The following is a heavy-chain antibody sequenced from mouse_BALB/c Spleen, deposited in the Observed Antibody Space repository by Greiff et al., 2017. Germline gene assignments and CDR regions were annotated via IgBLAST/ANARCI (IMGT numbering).Heavy chain of an antibody. CDR3: ARYDDRYDDYAMDY. CDR1: GYTFTSYV. D-gene: IGHD2-14*01. V-gene: IGHV1-14*01. Sequence: EVQLQQSGPELVKPGASVKMSCKASGYTFTSYVMHWVKQKPGQGLEWIGYINPYNDGTKYNEKFKGKATLTSDKSSSTAYMELSSLTSEDSAVYYCARYDDRYDDYAMDYWGQGTSVTVSS. CDR2: INPYNDGT. J-gene: IGHJ4*01.